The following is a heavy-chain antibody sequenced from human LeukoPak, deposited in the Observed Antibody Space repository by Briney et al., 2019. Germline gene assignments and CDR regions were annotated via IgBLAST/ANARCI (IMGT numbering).Heavy chain of an antibody. D-gene: IGHD4-17*01. CDR1: GGSIRSYY. J-gene: IGHJ4*02. CDR3: ARTGSTVTMLYPFDH. CDR2: IYYSGST. V-gene: IGHV4-59*01. Sequence: SETLSLTCTVSGGSIRSYYWSWIRQPPGKGLEWIGYIYYSGSTNYNPSLKSRVSVSVDTSKNQFSLKLSSVTAADTAVYYCARTGSTVTMLYPFDHWGQGTLVTVSS.